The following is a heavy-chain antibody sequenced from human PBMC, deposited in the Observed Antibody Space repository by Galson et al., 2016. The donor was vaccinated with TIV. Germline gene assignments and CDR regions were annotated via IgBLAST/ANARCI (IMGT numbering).Heavy chain of an antibody. Sequence: SETLSLTCAVSGYSISSGYYWGWIRQPPGKGLEWIGCIYKTGSTYYNTSLNSRVTKSLDTSKNQFSLKLSSVIAAETAVYYFASLSPDDYRWGSYRFGYWGQGTLVTVSS. V-gene: IGHV4-38-2*01. CDR3: ASLSPDDYRWGSYRFGY. CDR2: IYKTGST. CDR1: GYSISSGYY. D-gene: IGHD3-16*02. J-gene: IGHJ4*02.